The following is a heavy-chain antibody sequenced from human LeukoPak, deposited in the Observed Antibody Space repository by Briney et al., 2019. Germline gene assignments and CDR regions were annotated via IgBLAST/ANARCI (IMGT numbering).Heavy chain of an antibody. V-gene: IGHV3-23*01. CDR2: ISGSGGST. J-gene: IGHJ4*02. CDR3: AKDYYDSSGYYYVGGGGGYFDY. D-gene: IGHD3-22*01. CDR1: GFSFSRYW. Sequence: GGSLRLSCATSGFSFSRYWMNWVRQAPGKGLEWVSAISGSGGSTYYADSVKGRFTISRDNSKNTLYLQMNSLRAEDTAVYYCAKDYYDSSGYYYVGGGGGYFDYWGQGTLVTVSS.